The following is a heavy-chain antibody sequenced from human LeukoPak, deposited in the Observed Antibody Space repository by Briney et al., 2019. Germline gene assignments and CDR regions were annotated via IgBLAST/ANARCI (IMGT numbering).Heavy chain of an antibody. CDR3: AKDHSTGYSSSWYYFDY. CDR1: GFTFSGYG. V-gene: IGHV3-33*06. D-gene: IGHD6-13*01. Sequence: GGSLRLSCAASGFTFSGYGMHWVRQAPGKGLEWVAIIWYDGTNKYYEDSVKGRFTISRDNSKNTLYLQMNSLRAEDTAVYYCAKDHSTGYSSSWYYFDYWGQGTLVTVSS. CDR2: IWYDGTNK. J-gene: IGHJ4*02.